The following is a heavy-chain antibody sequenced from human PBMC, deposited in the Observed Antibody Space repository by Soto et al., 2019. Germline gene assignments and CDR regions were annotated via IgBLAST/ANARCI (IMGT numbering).Heavy chain of an antibody. D-gene: IGHD2-2*01. CDR2: IWYDGSNK. CDR3: ARDRTTRYQLLRSGDRGWFDP. Sequence: QVQLVESGGGVVQPGRSLRLSCAASGFTFSSYGMHWVRQAPGKGLEWVAVIWYDGSNKYYADSVKGRFTISRDNSKNTQYLQMNSQRAEDTAVYYCARDRTTRYQLLRSGDRGWFDPWGQGTLVTVSS. J-gene: IGHJ5*02. V-gene: IGHV3-33*01. CDR1: GFTFSSYG.